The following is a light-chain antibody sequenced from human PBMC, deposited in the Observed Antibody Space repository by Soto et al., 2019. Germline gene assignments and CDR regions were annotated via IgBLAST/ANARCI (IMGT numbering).Light chain of an antibody. CDR3: QQYGSSPYT. CDR2: RAS. CDR1: QSVTNNY. J-gene: IGKJ2*01. Sequence: ESVLTQSPGTLSLSPGERAALSCRASQSVTNNYLAWYQQKPGQAPRLLIYRASSRATAIPDRFSGRGSGTDFTLAISRLEPEDSAVYYCQQYGSSPYTFGQGTKLEI. V-gene: IGKV3-20*01.